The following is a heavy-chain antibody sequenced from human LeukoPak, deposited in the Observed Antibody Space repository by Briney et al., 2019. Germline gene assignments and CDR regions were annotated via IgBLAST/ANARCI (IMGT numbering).Heavy chain of an antibody. D-gene: IGHD6-6*01. V-gene: IGHV1-2*02. CDR3: AREGAARPGLNY. CDR2: INPNSGGT. J-gene: IGHJ4*02. CDR1: GYTFTGYY. Sequence: SVKVSCKASGYTFTGYYMHWVREAPGQGVEWMGWINPNSGGTNYAQKFQGRVTMTRDTSISTAYMELSRLRSDDTAVYYCAREGAARPGLNYWGQGTLVTVSS.